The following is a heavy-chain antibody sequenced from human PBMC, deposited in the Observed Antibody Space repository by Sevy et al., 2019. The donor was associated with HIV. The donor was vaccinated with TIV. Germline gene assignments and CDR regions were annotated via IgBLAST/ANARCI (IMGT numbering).Heavy chain of an antibody. CDR1: GFTFSSYS. CDR3: ARGRIVVVPTALTWFDP. J-gene: IGHJ5*02. D-gene: IGHD2-2*01. CDR2: ISSSSSYI. V-gene: IGHV3-21*01. Sequence: GGSLRLSCAASGFTFSSYSMNWVRQAPGKGLEWVSSISSSSSYIYYEDAAKGRFTISRDNAKNSLYLQMNSLRAEDTAVYYCARGRIVVVPTALTWFDPWGQGTLVTVSS.